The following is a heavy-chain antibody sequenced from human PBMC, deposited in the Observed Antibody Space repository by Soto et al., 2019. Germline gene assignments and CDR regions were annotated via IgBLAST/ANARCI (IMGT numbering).Heavy chain of an antibody. CDR3: ARPEGWLEGTHYFDY. V-gene: IGHV4-39*01. CDR2: IYYSGST. Sequence: ETLSLTCTVSGGSISSSSYYWGWIRQPPGKGLEWIGSIYYSGSTYYNPSLKSRVTISVDTSKNQFSLKLSSVTAADTAVYYCARPEGWLEGTHYFDYWGQGTLVTVSS. D-gene: IGHD5-12*01. CDR1: GGSISSSSYY. J-gene: IGHJ4*02.